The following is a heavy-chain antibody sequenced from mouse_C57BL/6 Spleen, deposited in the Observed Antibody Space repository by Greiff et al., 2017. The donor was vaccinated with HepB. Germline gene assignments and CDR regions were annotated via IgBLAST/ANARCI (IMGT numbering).Heavy chain of an antibody. V-gene: IGHV1-55*01. CDR3: ARDSSGYGYAMDY. CDR1: GYTFTSYW. J-gene: IGHJ4*01. D-gene: IGHD3-2*02. CDR2: IYPGSGST. Sequence: QVHVKQPGAELVKPGASVKMSCKASGYTFTSYWMTWVKQRPGQGLEWIGDIYPGSGSTNYNEKFKSKATLTVDTSSSTAYMQLSSLTSEDSAVYYCARDSSGYGYAMDYWGQGTSVTVSS.